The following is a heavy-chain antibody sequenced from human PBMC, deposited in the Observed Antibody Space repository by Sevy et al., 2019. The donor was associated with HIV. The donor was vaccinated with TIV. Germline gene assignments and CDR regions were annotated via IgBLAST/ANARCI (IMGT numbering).Heavy chain of an antibody. V-gene: IGHV3-30*18. J-gene: IGHJ4*02. CDR1: GFTFSSYG. CDR3: AKDRNSGWPVYYFDY. Sequence: GGSRRLSCAASGFTFSSYGMHWVRQAPGKGLEWVAVISYDGSNKYYADSVKGRFTISRDNSKNTLYLQMNSLRAEDTAVYYCAKDRNSGWPVYYFDYWGQGTLVTVSS. CDR2: ISYDGSNK. D-gene: IGHD6-19*01.